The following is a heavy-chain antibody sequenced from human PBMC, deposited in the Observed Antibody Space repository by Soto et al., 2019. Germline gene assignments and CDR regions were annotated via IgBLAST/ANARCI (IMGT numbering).Heavy chain of an antibody. Sequence: SETLSLTCTVSGASISSGRYYWSWFRQHPGKGLEWIGYIYNSGSTYDNPSLKSRVTISVDTSKNQFSLKLRSVTAADTAVYYCARGSVAGYDHPHWFDPWGQGTLVTVSS. V-gene: IGHV4-31*03. J-gene: IGHJ5*02. CDR2: IYNSGST. D-gene: IGHD5-12*01. CDR3: ARGSVAGYDHPHWFDP. CDR1: GASISSGRYY.